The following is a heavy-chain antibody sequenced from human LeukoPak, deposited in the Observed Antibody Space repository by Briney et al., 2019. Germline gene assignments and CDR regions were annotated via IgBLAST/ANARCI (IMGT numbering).Heavy chain of an antibody. V-gene: IGHV4-34*01. Sequence: SETLSLTXAVYGGSFSGYYWSWIRQSPGKGLEWIGEINHSGSTNYNPSLKSRVTISVDTSKNQFSLKLSSVTAADTAVYYCARGPTDPWGQGTLVTVSS. CDR1: GGSFSGYY. D-gene: IGHD1-26*01. J-gene: IGHJ5*02. CDR3: ARGPTDP. CDR2: INHSGST.